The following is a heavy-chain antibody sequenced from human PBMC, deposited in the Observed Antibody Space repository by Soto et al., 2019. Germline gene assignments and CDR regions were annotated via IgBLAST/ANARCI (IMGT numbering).Heavy chain of an antibody. CDR1: GSTFSSYG. CDR3: ARSKADSSGWYGLDY. J-gene: IGHJ4*02. Sequence: PGGSLRLSCAASGSTFSSYGMHWVRQAPGKGLEWVAVIWYDGSNKYYADSVKGRFTISRDNSKNTLYLQMNSLRAEDTAVYYCARSKADSSGWYGLDYWGQGTLVTVSS. D-gene: IGHD6-19*01. CDR2: IWYDGSNK. V-gene: IGHV3-33*01.